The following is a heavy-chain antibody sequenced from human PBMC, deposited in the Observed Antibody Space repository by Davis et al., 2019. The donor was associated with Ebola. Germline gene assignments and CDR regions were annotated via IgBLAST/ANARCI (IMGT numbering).Heavy chain of an antibody. Sequence: SGPTLVKPTQTLTLTCTFSGFSLSTSGMRVSWIRQPPGKALEWLARIDWDDDKFYSTSLKTRLTTSKDTSKNQVVLTMTNMVPVDTATYYCARIYCSGGSCYFDYWGQGTLVTVSS. CDR3: ARIYCSGGSCYFDY. J-gene: IGHJ4*02. CDR2: IDWDDDK. V-gene: IGHV2-70*04. D-gene: IGHD2-15*01. CDR1: GFSLSTSGMR.